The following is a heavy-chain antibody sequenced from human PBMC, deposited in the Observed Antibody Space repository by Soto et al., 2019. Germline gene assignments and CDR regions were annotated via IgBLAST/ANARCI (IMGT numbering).Heavy chain of an antibody. J-gene: IGHJ4*02. CDR3: AKESGYCSGGSCYFPSFDY. Sequence: GGSLRLSCAASGFTFSSYAMNWVRQAPGKGLEWVSAISGSGGSTYYADSVKGRFTISRDNSKNTLYLQMNSLRAEDTAVYYCAKESGYCSGGSCYFPSFDYWGQGTLVTVSS. CDR1: GFTFSSYA. CDR2: ISGSGGST. V-gene: IGHV3-23*01. D-gene: IGHD2-15*01.